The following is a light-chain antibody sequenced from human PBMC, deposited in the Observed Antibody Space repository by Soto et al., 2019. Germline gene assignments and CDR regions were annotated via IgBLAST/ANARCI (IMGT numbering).Light chain of an antibody. Sequence: DIQMTQSPSSLSASVGDRVTITCRASQGINNYVAWFQQKPGKAPKSLISAASSLQSGAPSKFSGSGSGTDFTLTISSLQPEDSATYYCQQYNSYPLTFGGGTRVEI. CDR1: QGINNY. CDR2: AAS. V-gene: IGKV1-16*02. J-gene: IGKJ4*01. CDR3: QQYNSYPLT.